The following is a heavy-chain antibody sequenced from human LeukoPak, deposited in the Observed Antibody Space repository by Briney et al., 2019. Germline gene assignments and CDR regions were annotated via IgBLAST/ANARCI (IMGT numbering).Heavy chain of an antibody. CDR3: ARARSIKWFDP. Sequence: ASVKVSCKASGYTFTRYDINRVRQATGQGLEGVGWMTPNSGNTVYAQKFQGRVTMTRNTSISTAYMELSSLRSEDTAVYYCARARSIKWFDPWGQGTLVTVSS. D-gene: IGHD2-2*03. J-gene: IGHJ5*02. CDR1: GYTFTRYD. V-gene: IGHV1-8*01. CDR2: MTPNSGNT.